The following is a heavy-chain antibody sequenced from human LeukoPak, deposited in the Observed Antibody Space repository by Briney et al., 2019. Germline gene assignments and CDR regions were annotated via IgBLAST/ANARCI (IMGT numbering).Heavy chain of an antibody. Sequence: GGSLRLSCAASGFSFSTYSMNWVRQAPGKGLEWVSFITYSSSTIYYAGSVKGRFTISRDNAKNSLYLQINSLRAEDTAVYYCARIGAGSSHDYWGQGTLVTVSS. CDR2: ITYSSSTI. V-gene: IGHV3-48*04. CDR1: GFSFSTYS. J-gene: IGHJ4*02. CDR3: ARIGAGSSHDY. D-gene: IGHD6-13*01.